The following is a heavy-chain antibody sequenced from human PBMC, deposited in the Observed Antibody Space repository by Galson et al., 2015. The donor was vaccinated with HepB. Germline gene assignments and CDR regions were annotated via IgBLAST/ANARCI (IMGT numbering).Heavy chain of an antibody. J-gene: IGHJ6*02. Sequence: SLRLSCAASGFTFSSYTMNWVRQAPGKGLEWVSYISSRSSTIFYADSVKGRFTISRDNAKNSLYLQMNSLRAEDTAVYYCAREPDSGYFYYDMDVWGQGTTVTVSS. V-gene: IGHV3-48*01. CDR2: ISSRSSTI. D-gene: IGHD2-8*02. CDR3: AREPDSGYFYYDMDV. CDR1: GFTFSSYT.